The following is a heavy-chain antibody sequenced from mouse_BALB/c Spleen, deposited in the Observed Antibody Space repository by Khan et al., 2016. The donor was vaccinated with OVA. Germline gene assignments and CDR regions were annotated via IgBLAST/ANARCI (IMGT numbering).Heavy chain of an antibody. D-gene: IGHD2-14*01. J-gene: IGHJ4*01. CDR1: GYTFTNYW. CDR2: IYPSDSYT. CDR3: SREVRLHYYAMDD. Sequence: VQLQQPGTELVRPGASMKLSRKASGYTFTNYWINWVKQRPGQGLEWIGNIYPSDSYTNYNQKFKDKATLTVDESSSTAYMQLSSPTSEDSAVYYCSREVRLHYYAMDDWGQGTSVTVSS. V-gene: IGHV1-69*02.